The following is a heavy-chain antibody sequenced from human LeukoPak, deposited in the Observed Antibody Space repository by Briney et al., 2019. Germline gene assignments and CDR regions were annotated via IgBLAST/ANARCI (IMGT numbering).Heavy chain of an antibody. CDR3: AKDVGGLRWFDY. J-gene: IGHJ4*02. D-gene: IGHD4-23*01. CDR1: GFTFSRYA. CDR2: ISGSGGST. V-gene: IGHV3-23*01. Sequence: GGSLRLSCVASGFTFSRYAMNWVRQAPGKGLEWVSSISGSGGSTYYADSVKGRFTISRDNSKNTLYLQMNSLRAEDTAVYYCAKDVGGLRWFDYWGQGTLVTVSS.